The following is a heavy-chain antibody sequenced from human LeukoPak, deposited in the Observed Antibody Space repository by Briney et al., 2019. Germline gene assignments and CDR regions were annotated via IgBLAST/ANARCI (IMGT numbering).Heavy chain of an antibody. Sequence: PGGSLRLSCAASGFTFSTYSMNWVRQAPGKGLEWVSSISSSSSYIYYADSVKGRFTISRDNAKKSAYLQMNSLRAEDTAVYYCARAYSERYGLGYYYMDVWGKGTTVTISS. CDR2: ISSSSSYI. CDR3: ARAYSERYGLGYYYMDV. V-gene: IGHV3-21*01. D-gene: IGHD1-26*01. CDR1: GFTFSTYS. J-gene: IGHJ6*03.